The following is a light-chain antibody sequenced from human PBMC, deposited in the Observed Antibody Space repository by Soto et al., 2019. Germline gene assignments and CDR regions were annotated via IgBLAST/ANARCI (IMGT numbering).Light chain of an antibody. J-gene: IGKJ1*01. CDR2: AAS. CDR1: QSVDSKD. Sequence: EIVLTQSPGTLSLSPGARATLSCRASQSVDSKDLAWYQQKPGQAPRILIFAASSRATGIPDRFSGSGSGTDFTLTISRLEPGDFAVYYCQQYGYPSWTFGQGTKVEIK. CDR3: QQYGYPSWT. V-gene: IGKV3-20*01.